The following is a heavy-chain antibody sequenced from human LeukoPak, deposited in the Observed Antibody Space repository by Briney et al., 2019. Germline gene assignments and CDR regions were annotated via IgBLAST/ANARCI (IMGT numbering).Heavy chain of an antibody. V-gene: IGHV3-48*02. Sequence: GGSLRLSCAPSGFTFSSYSMNWVRQAPGKGLEWVSYISSSSSTIYYADSVKGRFTISRDNAKNSLYLQLNSLRDEDTAVYYCARAATYYYDSSGYYPYAFDIWGQGTMITVSS. J-gene: IGHJ3*02. CDR2: ISSSSSTI. D-gene: IGHD3-22*01. CDR3: ARAATYYYDSSGYYPYAFDI. CDR1: GFTFSSYS.